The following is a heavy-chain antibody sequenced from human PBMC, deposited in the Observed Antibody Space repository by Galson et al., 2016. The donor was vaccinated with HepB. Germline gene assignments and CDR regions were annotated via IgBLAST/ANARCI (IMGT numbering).Heavy chain of an antibody. V-gene: IGHV4-30-4*01. J-gene: IGHJ5*02. Sequence: LRLSCAASGFIFSSFAMSWIRQPPGKGLEWIGHIYYDGTTYYKPSLKGRVSISLDTSKSQFSLNLNSVTSADTALYYCARRLAYCNTSSCRNWFDPWGQGTLVTISS. CDR2: IYYDGTT. D-gene: IGHD2/OR15-2a*01. CDR3: ARRLAYCNTSSCRNWFDP. CDR1: GFIFSSFA.